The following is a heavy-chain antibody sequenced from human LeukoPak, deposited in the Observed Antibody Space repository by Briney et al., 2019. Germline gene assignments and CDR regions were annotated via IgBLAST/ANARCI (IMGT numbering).Heavy chain of an antibody. CDR1: GFTFSNAW. CDR2: IKDDGSEK. J-gene: IGHJ3*02. Sequence: GGSLRLSCAASGFTFSNAWMSWVRQAQGKGLEWVASIKDDGSEKYYMDSVKGRLTISRDNAKNSMSLQMNSLRAEDTAVYYCAPLNWVYPDGFDIWGQGTMVTVSS. V-gene: IGHV3-7*01. D-gene: IGHD6-13*01. CDR3: APLNWVYPDGFDI.